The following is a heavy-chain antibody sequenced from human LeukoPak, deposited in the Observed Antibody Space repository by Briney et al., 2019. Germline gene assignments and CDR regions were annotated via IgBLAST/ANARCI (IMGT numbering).Heavy chain of an antibody. Sequence: GASVTVSCTASGYTFTSYYMHWVRQAPGQGLEWMGIINPSGGSTSYAQKFQGRVTMTRDTSTSTAYMELSSLRSEDTAVYYCSIAAAPLIPEYFQHWGQGTLVTVSS. CDR3: SIAAAPLIPEYFQH. D-gene: IGHD6-13*01. CDR1: GYTFTSYY. J-gene: IGHJ1*01. CDR2: INPSGGST. V-gene: IGHV1-46*03.